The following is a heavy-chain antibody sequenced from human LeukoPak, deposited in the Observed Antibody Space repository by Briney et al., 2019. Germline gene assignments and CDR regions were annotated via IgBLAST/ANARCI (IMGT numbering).Heavy chain of an antibody. CDR1: GFTFSSFW. Sequence: PGGSLRPSCVASGFTFSSFWMSWVRQAPGKGLEFVANIDQDGSVRNYVDSVKGRFIISRDNAKNSLYLQMDSLRAEDTAVYFCARDPGSSSFDYWGLGTPVNVSS. J-gene: IGHJ4*02. CDR3: ARDPGSSSFDY. D-gene: IGHD6-13*01. V-gene: IGHV3-7*01. CDR2: IDQDGSVR.